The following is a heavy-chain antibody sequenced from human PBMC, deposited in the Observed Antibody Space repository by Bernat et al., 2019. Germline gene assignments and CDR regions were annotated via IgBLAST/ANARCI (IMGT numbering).Heavy chain of an antibody. CDR3: AKDRGYCSGGSCYVYGMDV. CDR2: ISYDGSNK. J-gene: IGHJ6*02. CDR1: GFTFSSYG. Sequence: QVQLVESGGGVVQPGRSLRLSCAASGFTFSSYGMYWVRQAPGKGLEWVAVISYDGSNKYYADSVKGRFTISRDNSKNTLYLQMNSLRAEDTAVYYCAKDRGYCSGGSCYVYGMDVWGQGTTVTVSS. V-gene: IGHV3-30*18. D-gene: IGHD2-15*01.